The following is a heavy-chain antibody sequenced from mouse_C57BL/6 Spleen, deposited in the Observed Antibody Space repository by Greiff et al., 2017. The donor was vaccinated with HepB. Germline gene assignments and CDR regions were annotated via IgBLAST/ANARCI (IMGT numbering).Heavy chain of an antibody. CDR2: INSDGSST. V-gene: IGHV5-16*01. Sequence: EVMLVESEGGLVQPGSSMKLSCTASGFTFSDYYMAWVRQVPEKGLEWVANINSDGSSTYYLDSLKSRFIISRDNAKNILYLQMSSLKSEDTATYDCARYYDYDDGYYYAMDYWGQGTSVTVSS. CDR3: ARYYDYDDGYYYAMDY. J-gene: IGHJ4*01. CDR1: GFTFSDYY. D-gene: IGHD2-4*01.